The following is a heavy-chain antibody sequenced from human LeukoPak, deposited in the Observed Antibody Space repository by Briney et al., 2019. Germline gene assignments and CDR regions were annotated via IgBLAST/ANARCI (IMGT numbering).Heavy chain of an antibody. V-gene: IGHV1-69*05. CDR1: GGTFSSYA. D-gene: IGHD6-6*01. CDR2: IIPIFGTA. J-gene: IGHJ6*03. Sequence: GASVKVSCKASGGTFSSYAISWVRQAPGQGLEWMGGIIPIFGTANYAQKFQGRVTITTDESTSTAYMELSSLRSEDTAVYYCARDSSSSVGYYYYYYMDVWGKGTTVTVSS. CDR3: ARDSSSSVGYYYYYYMDV.